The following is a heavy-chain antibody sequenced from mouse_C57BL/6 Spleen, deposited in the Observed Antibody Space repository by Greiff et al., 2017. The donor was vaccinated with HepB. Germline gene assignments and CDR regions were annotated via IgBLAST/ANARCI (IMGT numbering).Heavy chain of an antibody. V-gene: IGHV5-17*01. CDR2: ISSGSSTI. CDR1: GFTFSDYG. CDR3: AVGRTFFDY. J-gene: IGHJ2*01. Sequence: EVKLMESGGGLVKPGGSLKLSCAASGFTFSDYGMHWVRQAPEKGLEWVAYISSGSSTIYYADTVKGRFTISRDNAKNTLFLQMTSLRSEDTAMYYCAVGRTFFDYWGQGTTLTVSS.